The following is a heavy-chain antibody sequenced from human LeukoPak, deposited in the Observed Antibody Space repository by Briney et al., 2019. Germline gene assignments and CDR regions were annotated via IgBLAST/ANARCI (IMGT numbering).Heavy chain of an antibody. CDR2: IYYSGST. D-gene: IGHD3-22*01. Sequence: PSETLSLTCTVSGGSISSGGYYWSWIRQHPGKGLEWIGYIYYSGSTYYNPSLKSRVTISVDTSKNQFSLKLSSVTAADTAVYYCARDRDYYDSSGYLHWYFDLWGRGTLVTVSS. CDR1: GGSISSGGYY. J-gene: IGHJ2*01. V-gene: IGHV4-31*03. CDR3: ARDRDYYDSSGYLHWYFDL.